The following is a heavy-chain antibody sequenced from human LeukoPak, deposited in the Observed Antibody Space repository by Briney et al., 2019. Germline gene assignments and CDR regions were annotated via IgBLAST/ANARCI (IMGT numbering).Heavy chain of an antibody. CDR1: GFTVSNNY. CDR3: ANRGGSGSYYFDY. J-gene: IGHJ4*02. CDR2: IYGGGST. D-gene: IGHD3-10*01. V-gene: IGHV3-53*01. Sequence: GGSLRLSCAASGFTVSNNYMTWVRQAPGKGLDWVSVIYGGGSTYYADSVKGRFTISRDNSKNTLYLQMNSLRAEDTAVYYCANRGGSGSYYFDYWGQGTLVTVSS.